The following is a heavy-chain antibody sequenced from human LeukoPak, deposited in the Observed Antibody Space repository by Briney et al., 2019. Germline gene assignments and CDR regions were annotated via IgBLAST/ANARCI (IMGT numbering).Heavy chain of an antibody. CDR3: ARVATIFDC. CDR2: ISSDSSTT. D-gene: IGHD5-12*01. V-gene: IGHV3-48*02. J-gene: IGHJ4*02. Sequence: GGSLRLSCAASGFTFSSYSMNWVRQAPGKGLEWISYISSDSSTTYYADSVKGRFTISGDNAKNSLYLQMTSLRDEDTAVYYCARVATIFDCWGQGTLVTVSS. CDR1: GFTFSSYS.